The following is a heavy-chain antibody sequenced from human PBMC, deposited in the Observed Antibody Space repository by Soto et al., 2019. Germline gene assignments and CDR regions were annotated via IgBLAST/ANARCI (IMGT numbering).Heavy chain of an antibody. CDR1: GFTFRNYD. V-gene: IGHV3-13*05. CDR3: ARTDRGSYGLGV. Sequence: EVQLVESGGGLVQPGGSLRLSCEASGFTFRNYDMHWVRQGTGKGLEWVSGISSAGDPDYADSVEDRFTISSENAQNSFFLQKNSLMVGDTAVYYCARTDRGSYGLGVWGQGTMVIVSS. CDR2: ISSAGDP. J-gene: IGHJ6*02.